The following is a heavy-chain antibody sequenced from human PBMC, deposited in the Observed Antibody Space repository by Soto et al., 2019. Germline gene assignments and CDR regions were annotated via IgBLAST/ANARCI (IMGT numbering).Heavy chain of an antibody. V-gene: IGHV3-7*01. J-gene: IGHJ4*02. CDR3: ARVGYNFWSGYYFDY. CDR1: KFTFSSYW. CDR2: IKQDESEK. D-gene: IGHD3-3*01. Sequence: GGSLRLSCAASKFTFSSYWMSWVRQAPGKGLEWVANIKQDESEKYYVDSVKGRFTISRDNAKNSLYLQMNSLRAEDTAVYYCARVGYNFWSGYYFDYWGQGTLVTVSS.